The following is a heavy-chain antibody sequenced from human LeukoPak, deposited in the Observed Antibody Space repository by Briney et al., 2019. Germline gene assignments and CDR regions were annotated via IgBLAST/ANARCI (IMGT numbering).Heavy chain of an antibody. J-gene: IGHJ4*02. CDR1: GFTFRSYG. Sequence: QNGGSLRLSCVVSGFTFRSYGMHWVRQAPGKGLEWLAFIPYDGTNKDYADSVKGRFTISRDNAKNTVFLQMSSLRAEDTALYYCARKSASGNYPLDYWGQGTLVTVSS. CDR2: IPYDGTNK. V-gene: IGHV3-30*02. D-gene: IGHD3-10*01. CDR3: ARKSASGNYPLDY.